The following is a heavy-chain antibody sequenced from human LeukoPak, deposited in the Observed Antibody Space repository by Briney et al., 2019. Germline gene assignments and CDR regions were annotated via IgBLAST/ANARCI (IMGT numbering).Heavy chain of an antibody. J-gene: IGHJ4*02. V-gene: IGHV4-59*08. Sequence: SETLSLTCTLSGGSISSYYWSWIRQPPGKGLEWIGYIYHTGSTKYNPSLKSRVTISVDTSKNQFSLKLSSVTAADTAVYYCARGRNYYDTRGSTEYYSDYWGQGTLVTVSS. CDR1: GGSISSYY. D-gene: IGHD3-22*01. CDR3: ARGRNYYDTRGSTEYYSDY. CDR2: IYHTGST.